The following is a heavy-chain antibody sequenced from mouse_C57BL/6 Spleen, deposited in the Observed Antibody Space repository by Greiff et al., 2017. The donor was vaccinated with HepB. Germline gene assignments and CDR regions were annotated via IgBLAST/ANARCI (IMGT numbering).Heavy chain of an antibody. Sequence: QVQLQQPGAELVKPGASVKMSCKASGYTFTSYWITWVKQRPGQGLEWIGDIYPGSGSTNYNEKFKSKATLTVDTASSTAYMQLSSLTSEDSAVYYCASYGSRGYYAMDYWGQGTSVTVSS. J-gene: IGHJ4*01. V-gene: IGHV1-55*01. CDR2: IYPGSGST. CDR3: ASYGSRGYYAMDY. D-gene: IGHD1-1*01. CDR1: GYTFTSYW.